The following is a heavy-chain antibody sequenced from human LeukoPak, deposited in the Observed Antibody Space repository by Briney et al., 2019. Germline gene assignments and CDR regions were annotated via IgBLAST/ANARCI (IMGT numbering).Heavy chain of an antibody. V-gene: IGHV3-23*01. Sequence: GGSLRLSCAASGFIFSNYAVNWVRQAPGKGLEWVSTISDSDGSTSYADSVKGRFTISRDNAKNTLYLQMNSLRVEDTALYYCARAYKDRSLAGKKEFFQHWGQGTLVTVSS. CDR1: GFIFSNYA. CDR3: ARAYKDRSLAGKKEFFQH. D-gene: IGHD6-19*01. J-gene: IGHJ1*01. CDR2: ISDSDGST.